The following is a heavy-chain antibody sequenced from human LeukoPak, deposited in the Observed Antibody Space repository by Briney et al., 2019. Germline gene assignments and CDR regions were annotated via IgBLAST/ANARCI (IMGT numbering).Heavy chain of an antibody. J-gene: IGHJ6*03. V-gene: IGHV1-2*02. Sequence: GASVKVSCKASGYTFTGYYMHWVRQAPGQGLEWMGWINPNRGGTNYAQKFQGRVTMTRDTSISTAYMELSRLRSDDTAVYYCARGFYPRSDYSSGWYEIYYYYYMDVWGKGTTVTISS. CDR2: INPNRGGT. CDR1: GYTFTGYY. CDR3: ARGFYPRSDYSSGWYEIYYYYYMDV. D-gene: IGHD6-19*01.